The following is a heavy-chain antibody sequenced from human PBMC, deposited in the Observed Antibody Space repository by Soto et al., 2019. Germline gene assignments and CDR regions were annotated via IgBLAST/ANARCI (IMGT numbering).Heavy chain of an antibody. V-gene: IGHV4-31*11. D-gene: IGHD3-10*01. CDR1: GGSISSGGYY. CDR3: ARDSVYYGSGRTLREYYYYYGMDV. Sequence: SETLSLTCAVYGGSISSGGYYWSWIRQHPGKGLEWIGYIYYSGSTYYNPSLKSRVTISVDTSKNQFSLKLSSVTAADTAVYYCARDSVYYGSGRTLREYYYYYGMDVWGQGTTVTVSS. CDR2: IYYSGST. J-gene: IGHJ6*02.